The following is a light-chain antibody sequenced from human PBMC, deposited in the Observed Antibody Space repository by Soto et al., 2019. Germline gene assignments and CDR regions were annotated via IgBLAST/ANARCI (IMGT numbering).Light chain of an antibody. CDR1: QSISSN. Sequence: EVVMTQSPATLSVSPGERATLSCRASQSISSNLAWYQQKPGQTPRLLIYDASTRATGIPTRFSGGGSGTEFTLTVSSLQSEDFAVYYCQQRGKWPSTFGPGTKVE. J-gene: IGKJ2*02. CDR3: QQRGKWPST. V-gene: IGKV3-15*01. CDR2: DAS.